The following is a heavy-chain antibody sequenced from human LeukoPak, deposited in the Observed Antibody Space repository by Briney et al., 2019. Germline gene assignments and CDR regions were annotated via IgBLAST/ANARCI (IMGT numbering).Heavy chain of an antibody. CDR1: GGTFSSYA. J-gene: IGHJ2*01. CDR2: IIPIFGTA. V-gene: IGHV1-69*06. D-gene: IGHD6-13*01. Sequence: SVKVSCKASGGTFSSYAISWVRQAPGQGLEWMGGIIPIFGTANYAQKFQGRVTITADKSTSTAYMELSSLRSEDTAVYYCARDPAQTSIAAAFDLWGRGTLVTVSS. CDR3: ARDPAQTSIAAAFDL.